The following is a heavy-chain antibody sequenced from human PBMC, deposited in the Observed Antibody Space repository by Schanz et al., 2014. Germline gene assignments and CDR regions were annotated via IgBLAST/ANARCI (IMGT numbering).Heavy chain of an antibody. CDR1: GYTFTSYG. CDR3: TRGGYSYALSAFDI. J-gene: IGHJ3*02. Sequence: QVQLVQSGAEVKKPGASVKVSCKSSGYTFTSYGISWVRQAPGQGPEWIGWISAYTNNTNYAQKVQGRVTMTTDTSTGTAYMELRSLRSDDTALYYCTRGGYSYALSAFDIWGQGTMVTVSS. V-gene: IGHV1-18*01. D-gene: IGHD5-18*01. CDR2: ISAYTNNT.